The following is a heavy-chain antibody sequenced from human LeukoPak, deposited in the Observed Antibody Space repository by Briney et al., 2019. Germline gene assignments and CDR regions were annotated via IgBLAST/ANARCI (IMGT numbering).Heavy chain of an antibody. CDR2: ISGSGGST. D-gene: IGHD3-22*01. V-gene: IGHV3-23*01. Sequence: GGSLRLSCAASGFTFSSYAMSWVRQAPGKGLEWVSAISGSGGSTYYADSVKGRFTISRDNSKNTLYLQMNSLRAEDTAVYYCARDTIYDSSGYYGPPDFWGQGTLVTVSS. J-gene: IGHJ4*02. CDR1: GFTFSSYA. CDR3: ARDTIYDSSGYYGPPDF.